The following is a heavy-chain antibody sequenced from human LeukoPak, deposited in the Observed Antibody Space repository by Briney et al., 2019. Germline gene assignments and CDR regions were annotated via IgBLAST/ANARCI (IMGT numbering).Heavy chain of an antibody. CDR3: ARCPIPRYSSSWDYYYYYMDV. Sequence: SETLSLTCTVSGDSISSYYWSWIRQPAGKGLEWIGRIYTSGSTNYNPSLKSRVTMSVDTSKNQFSLKLSSVTAADTAVYYCARCPIPRYSSSWDYYYYYMDVWGKGTTVTVSS. V-gene: IGHV4-4*07. D-gene: IGHD6-13*01. J-gene: IGHJ6*03. CDR2: IYTSGST. CDR1: GDSISSYY.